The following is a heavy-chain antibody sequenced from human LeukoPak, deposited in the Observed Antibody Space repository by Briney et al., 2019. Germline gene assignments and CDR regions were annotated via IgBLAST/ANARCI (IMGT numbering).Heavy chain of an antibody. Sequence: VASVKVSCKASGYTFTSYAMNWVRQAPGQGLEWMGWINTNTGNPTYAQGFTGRFVFSLDASVSTAYLQISSLKAEDTAVYYCALDMGWLQSEQSFDYWGQGTLVTVSS. J-gene: IGHJ4*02. CDR3: ALDMGWLQSEQSFDY. CDR2: INTNTGNP. V-gene: IGHV7-4-1*02. CDR1: GYTFTSYA. D-gene: IGHD5-24*01.